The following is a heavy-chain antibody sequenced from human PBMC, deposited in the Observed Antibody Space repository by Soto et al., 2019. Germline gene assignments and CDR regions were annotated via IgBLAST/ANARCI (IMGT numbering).Heavy chain of an antibody. CDR2: ISAYNGNT. CDR3: ARERPRDFWSGYWKGDYYYGIDV. V-gene: IGHV1-18*04. Sequence: ASVKVSCKASGYTFTSYGISWVRQAPGQGLEWMGWISAYNGNTNYAQKLQGRVTMTTDTSTSTAYMELRSLRSDDTAVYYCARERPRDFWSGYWKGDYYYGIDVWGQGTTVTVYS. J-gene: IGHJ6*02. CDR1: GYTFTSYG. D-gene: IGHD3-3*01.